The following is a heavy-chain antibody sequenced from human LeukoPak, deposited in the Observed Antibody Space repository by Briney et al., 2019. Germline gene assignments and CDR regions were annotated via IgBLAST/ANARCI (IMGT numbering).Heavy chain of an antibody. CDR1: GITLSNYG. V-gene: IGHV3-7*01. J-gene: IGHJ6*02. D-gene: IGHD3-16*01. Sequence: GGSLRLSCAVSGITLSNYGMSWVRQAPGKGLEWVANMNQDGSEKDYVDSVKGRFTISRDNARKSLYLQMSSLRAEDTAVYYCATYSHWVAGDVWGQGTTVTVSS. CDR2: MNQDGSEK. CDR3: ATYSHWVAGDV.